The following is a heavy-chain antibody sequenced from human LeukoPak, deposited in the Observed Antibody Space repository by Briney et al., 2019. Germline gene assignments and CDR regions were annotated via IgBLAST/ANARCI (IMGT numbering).Heavy chain of an antibody. CDR2: IYYSGSS. CDR3: ASYLEK. J-gene: IGHJ4*02. V-gene: IGHV4-39*01. Sequence: SETLSLTCSVSGGSISSNSHYWGWIRQPPGKGLEWIGSIYYSGSSYYNPSLKSRVTISVDTSKNQFSLKLSSVTAADTAVYYCASYLEKWGQGALVTVSS. CDR1: GGSISSNSHY.